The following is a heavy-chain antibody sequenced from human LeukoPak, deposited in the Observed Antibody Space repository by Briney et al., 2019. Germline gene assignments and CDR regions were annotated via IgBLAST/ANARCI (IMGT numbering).Heavy chain of an antibody. Sequence: GGSLRLSCAASGFTFSSYWMHWVRRAPGKGLVWVSHINSDGSTTGYADSVKGRFTISRDNAKNTLYLQMNSLRAEDTAVYYCANSNWFDPWGQGTLVTVSS. CDR1: GFTFSSYW. J-gene: IGHJ5*02. V-gene: IGHV3-74*01. CDR3: ANSNWFDP. CDR2: INSDGSTT.